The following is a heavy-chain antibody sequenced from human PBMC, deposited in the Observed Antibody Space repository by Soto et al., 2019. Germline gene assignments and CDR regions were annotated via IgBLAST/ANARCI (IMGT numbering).Heavy chain of an antibody. CDR1: GGSISSYY. Sequence: TSETLSLTCTVSGGSISSYYCSWIRQPPGKGLEWIGYIYYSGSTNYNPSLKSRVTISVDTSKNQFSLKLSSVTAADTAVYYCARGSSGDFDYWGQGTLVTVSS. V-gene: IGHV4-59*01. CDR3: ARGSSGDFDY. J-gene: IGHJ4*02. D-gene: IGHD6-6*01. CDR2: IYYSGST.